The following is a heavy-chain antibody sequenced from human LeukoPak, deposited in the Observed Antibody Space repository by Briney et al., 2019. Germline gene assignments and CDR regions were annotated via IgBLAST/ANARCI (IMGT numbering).Heavy chain of an antibody. CDR2: ISASGDGT. D-gene: IGHD3-10*01. CDR1: GFTFSSYT. Sequence: PGGSLRLSCVASGFTFSSYTMSWVRQAPGKGLEWVSAISASGDGTYYADSVKGRFTISRDNSKNTLYLQMNSLRAEDAAMYHCAKSSGLWFGEFPFDYWGQGTLVTVSS. V-gene: IGHV3-23*01. CDR3: AKSSGLWFGEFPFDY. J-gene: IGHJ4*02.